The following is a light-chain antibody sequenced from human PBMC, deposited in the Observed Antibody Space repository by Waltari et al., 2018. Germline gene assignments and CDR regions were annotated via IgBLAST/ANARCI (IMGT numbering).Light chain of an antibody. Sequence: DIQMTPSPSSLSASVGDRVTITCRASQGITNSLAWYQQKPGTAPKLLLSAASRLEGGVPSRFSGSGSGTDYTLTISRLQPEDFATYYCQQYYSTPWTFGQGTKVEIK. V-gene: IGKV1-NL1*01. J-gene: IGKJ1*01. CDR2: AAS. CDR3: QQYYSTPWT. CDR1: QGITNS.